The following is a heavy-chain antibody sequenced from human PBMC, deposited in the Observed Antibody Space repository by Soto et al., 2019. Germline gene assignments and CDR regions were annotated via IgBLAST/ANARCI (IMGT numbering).Heavy chain of an antibody. CDR1: GGSFSGYY. CDR2: INHSGST. V-gene: IGHV4-34*01. J-gene: IGHJ3*02. D-gene: IGHD6-19*01. CDR3: ARERDGSGWYGGAFDI. Sequence: XXTLSLPFAVYGGSFSGYYWRWILQPPGKGLEWIGEINHSGSTNYNPSLKSRVTISVDTSKNQFSLKLSSVTAADTAVYYCARERDGSGWYGGAFDIWGQGTMVTVSS.